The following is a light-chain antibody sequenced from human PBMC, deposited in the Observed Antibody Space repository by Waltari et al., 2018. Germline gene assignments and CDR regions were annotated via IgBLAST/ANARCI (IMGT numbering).Light chain of an antibody. Sequence: QSVLTQPPSVSGAPGQRVTISCTGSSSNIGSGYDLHWYLQLPGTAPKLLILGNVVRPSGVPDRFSASKSCTSASLAITGIQAGDEADYYCQSYDDSLSGWVFGGGTKVTVL. CDR3: QSYDDSLSGWV. CDR1: SSNIGSGYD. J-gene: IGLJ3*02. CDR2: GNV. V-gene: IGLV1-40*01.